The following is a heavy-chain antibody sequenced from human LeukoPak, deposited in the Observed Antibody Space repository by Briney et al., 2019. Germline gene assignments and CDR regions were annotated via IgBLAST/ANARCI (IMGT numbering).Heavy chain of an antibody. J-gene: IGHJ6*02. D-gene: IGHD4-17*01. CDR1: GYTFTSYY. CDR2: INPSGGST. V-gene: IGHV1-46*01. Sequence: ASVKVSCKASGYTFTSYYMHWVRQAPGQGLEWMGIINPSGGSTSYAQKFQGRVTMTRDTSTSTVYMELSSLRSEDTAVYYCARNDYGVEWVYYYYGMDAWGQGTTVTVSS. CDR3: ARNDYGVEWVYYYYGMDA.